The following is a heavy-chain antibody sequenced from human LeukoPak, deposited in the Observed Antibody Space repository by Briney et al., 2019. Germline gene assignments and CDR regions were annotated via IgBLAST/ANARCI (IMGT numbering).Heavy chain of an antibody. CDR2: INHSGST. V-gene: IGHV4-34*01. CDR1: GGSFSGYY. J-gene: IGHJ6*02. Sequence: PSETLSLTCAVYGGSFSGYYWSWTRQPPGKGLEWIGEINHSGSTNYNPSLKSRVTISVDTSKNQFSLKLSSVTAADTAVYYCARAYSSAGHYYYYGMDVWGQGTTVTVSS. CDR3: ARAYSSAGHYYYYGMDV. D-gene: IGHD6-25*01.